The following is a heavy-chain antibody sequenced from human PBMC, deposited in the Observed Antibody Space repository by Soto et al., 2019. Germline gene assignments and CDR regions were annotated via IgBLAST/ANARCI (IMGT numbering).Heavy chain of an antibody. CDR3: ARDRCNSEGCYSWLDP. J-gene: IGHJ5*02. D-gene: IGHD2-21*02. CDR1: GGSITSYA. V-gene: IGHV1-69*13. CDR2: IISMFGTT. Sequence: SVKVSCKASGGSITSYAVSWVRQAPGQGLEWMGGIISMFGTTHYAQKFQGRVTITADESTNTVYMELFRLRSDDTAIYYCARDRCNSEGCYSWLDPWGQGTLVTVSS.